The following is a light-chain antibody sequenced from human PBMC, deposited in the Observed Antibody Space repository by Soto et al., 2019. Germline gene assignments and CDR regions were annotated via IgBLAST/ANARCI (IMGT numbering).Light chain of an antibody. CDR2: NVY. Sequence: QSALTQPPSASGSPGQSVTISCTGTISDIGTYYYVSWYQQHPGKAPKLMIYNVYDRPSGISYRFSGSKSGNTASLTISGLQGEDEADYYCSSYTVSRTYVFGTGTKLTVL. CDR1: ISDIGTYYY. J-gene: IGLJ1*01. V-gene: IGLV2-14*03. CDR3: SSYTVSRTYV.